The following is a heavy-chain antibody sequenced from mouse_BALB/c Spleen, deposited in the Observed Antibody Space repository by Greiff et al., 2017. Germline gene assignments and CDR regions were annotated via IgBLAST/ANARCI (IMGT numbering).Heavy chain of an antibody. CDR2: ISYDGSN. Sequence: DVKLQESGPGLVKPSQSLSLTCSVTGYSITSGYYWNWIRQFPGNKLEWMGYISYDGSNNYNPSLKNLISITRDTSKNQFFLKLNSVTTEDTATYYCAREGDGYVPFAYWGQGTLVTVSA. D-gene: IGHD2-2*01. CDR1: GYSITSGYY. CDR3: AREGDGYVPFAY. J-gene: IGHJ3*01. V-gene: IGHV3-6*02.